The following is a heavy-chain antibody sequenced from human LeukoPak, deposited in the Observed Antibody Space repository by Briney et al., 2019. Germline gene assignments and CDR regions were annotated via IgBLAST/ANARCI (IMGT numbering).Heavy chain of an antibody. CDR3: ARQKVYGITARGPAISYYYYYMDV. Sequence: GGSLRLSCAASGFTFSSYGMNWVRQAPGKGLEWVSSISSSSSYIYYADSVKGRFTISRDNAKNSLYLQMNSPRAEDTAVYYCARQKVYGITARGPAISYYYYYMDVWGKGTTVTISS. CDR1: GFTFSSYG. D-gene: IGHD6-13*01. J-gene: IGHJ6*03. CDR2: ISSSSSYI. V-gene: IGHV3-21*01.